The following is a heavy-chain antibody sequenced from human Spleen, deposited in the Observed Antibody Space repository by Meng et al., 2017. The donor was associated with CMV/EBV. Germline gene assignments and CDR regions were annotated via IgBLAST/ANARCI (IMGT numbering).Heavy chain of an antibody. Sequence: GGSLRLSCTASGFTFSKCGMHWVRQAPGKGLEWVAVIWYDGSEEYYADNVKGRFTISRDNAKNSLYLQMNSLRAEDTAVYYCARDREHFWSGYVPFDYWGQGTLVTVSS. V-gene: IGHV3-33*01. CDR2: IWYDGSEE. CDR3: ARDREHFWSGYVPFDY. D-gene: IGHD3-3*02. CDR1: GFTFSKCG. J-gene: IGHJ4*02.